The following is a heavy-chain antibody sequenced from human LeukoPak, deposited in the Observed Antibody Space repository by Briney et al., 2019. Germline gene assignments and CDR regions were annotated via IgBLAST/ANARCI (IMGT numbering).Heavy chain of an antibody. CDR3: ARACSGGSCSHLGYFDY. J-gene: IGHJ4*02. CDR2: INHSGST. Sequence: SETLSLTCAVYGGSFSGYYWSWIRQPPGKGLEWIGAINHSGSTNYNPSLKTRVTISVDTSKNQFSLTLSSVTAADTAVYYCARACSGGSCSHLGYFDYWGQGTLVTVSS. D-gene: IGHD2-15*01. V-gene: IGHV4-34*01. CDR1: GGSFSGYY.